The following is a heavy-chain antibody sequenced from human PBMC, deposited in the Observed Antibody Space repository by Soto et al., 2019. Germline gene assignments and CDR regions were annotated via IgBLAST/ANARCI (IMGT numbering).Heavy chain of an antibody. CDR2: ISPYNDYT. Sequence: QVQLVQSAAEVKKPGASVKVSCKASGYTFIRYGIAWVRQAPGQGLEWLGWISPYNDYTTYTQELQGRDTITTDTASRTVPMELKSLGSDDTDVYYGARGGYCGNIWGKGSDYGLDVWGQGTTVTVSS. D-gene: IGHD5-12*01. CDR1: GYTFIRYG. J-gene: IGHJ6*02. V-gene: IGHV1-18*01. CDR3: ARGGYCGNIWGKGSDYGLDV.